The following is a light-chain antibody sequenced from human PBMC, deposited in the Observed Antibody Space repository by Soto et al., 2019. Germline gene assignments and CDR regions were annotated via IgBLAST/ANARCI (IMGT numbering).Light chain of an antibody. CDR3: SSYAGSYRGV. Sequence: QSALTQPRSVSGSPGQSVTISCTGTSSDVGDYNYVSWYQQHPGKAPKLMIYDVTKRPSGVPDRFSGSKSGNTASLTISGLQAEDEADYYCSSYAGSYRGVFGTGTKLTVL. V-gene: IGLV2-11*01. J-gene: IGLJ1*01. CDR1: SSDVGDYNY. CDR2: DVT.